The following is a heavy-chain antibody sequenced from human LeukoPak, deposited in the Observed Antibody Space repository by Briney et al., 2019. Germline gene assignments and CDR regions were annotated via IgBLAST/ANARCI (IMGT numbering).Heavy chain of an antibody. J-gene: IGHJ4*02. V-gene: IGHV1-2*02. Sequence: ASVKVSCKASGYTFTGYYMHWVRQAPGQGLEWMGWINPNSGGTNYAQKLQGRVTMTRDTSISTAYMELSRLRSDDTAVYYCARSVVGALPKNDYWGQGTLVTVSS. D-gene: IGHD2-15*01. CDR1: GYTFTGYY. CDR2: INPNSGGT. CDR3: ARSVVGALPKNDY.